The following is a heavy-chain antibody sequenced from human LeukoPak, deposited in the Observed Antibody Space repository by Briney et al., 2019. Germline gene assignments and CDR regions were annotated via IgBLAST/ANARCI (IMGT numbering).Heavy chain of an antibody. CDR2: ISPSGGTI. Sequence: GGSLRLSCAASGFTVSDNYMTWVRQPPGKGLEWVSYISPSGGTIYYADSVKGRFTISRDNAKNSLYLQMDSLRDDDTAVYYCARSSGDYWGQGTLVTVSS. D-gene: IGHD3-22*01. CDR3: ARSSGDY. V-gene: IGHV3-48*02. J-gene: IGHJ4*02. CDR1: GFTVSDNY.